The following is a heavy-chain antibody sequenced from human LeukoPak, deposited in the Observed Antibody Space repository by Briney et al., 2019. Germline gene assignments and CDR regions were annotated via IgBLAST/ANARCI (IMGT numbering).Heavy chain of an antibody. J-gene: IGHJ4*02. CDR3: ARDNDLVAAGYYFDY. CDR2: ISYDGSNK. V-gene: IGHV3-30*04. Sequence: GRSLRLSCAASGFTFSSYAMHWVRQAPGKGLEWVAVISYDGSNKYNADSVKGRFTMFRDNSKNTLYLQMNSLRAEDTAVYYCARDNDLVAAGYYFDYWGQGTLVTVSS. CDR1: GFTFSSYA. D-gene: IGHD6-13*01.